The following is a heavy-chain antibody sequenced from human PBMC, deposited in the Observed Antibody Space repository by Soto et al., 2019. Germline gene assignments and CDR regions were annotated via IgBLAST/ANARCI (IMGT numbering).Heavy chain of an antibody. CDR2: IIPIFGPA. CDR1: GGTFSNYA. CDR3: ARAFEPGAFYYGMDA. J-gene: IGHJ6*02. Sequence: QVQLVQSGAAVKKPGSSVKVSCKASGGTFSNYAFTWVRQAPGQGLERVGGIIPIFGPANYAKNFQGRVTITADIFASKTYMELSSLRSEDTAVYYCARAFEPGAFYYGMDAWGQGTTVTVSS. V-gene: IGHV1-69*14. D-gene: IGHD1-26*01.